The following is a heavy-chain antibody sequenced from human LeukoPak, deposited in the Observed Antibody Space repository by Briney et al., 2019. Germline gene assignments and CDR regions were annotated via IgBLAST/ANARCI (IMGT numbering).Heavy chain of an antibody. CDR2: INSDGSST. Sequence: GGSLRLSCAASGFTFSSYWMHWVRQAPGKGLVWVSRINSDGSSTSYADSVKGRFTISRDNAKNTPYLQMNSLRAEDTAVYYCARDGGSGSMDVWGKGTTVTVSS. CDR3: ARDGGSGSMDV. CDR1: GFTFSSYW. J-gene: IGHJ6*03. V-gene: IGHV3-74*01. D-gene: IGHD3-10*01.